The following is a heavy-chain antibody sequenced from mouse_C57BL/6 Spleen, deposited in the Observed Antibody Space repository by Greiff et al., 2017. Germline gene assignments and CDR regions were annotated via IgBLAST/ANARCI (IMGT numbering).Heavy chain of an antibody. J-gene: IGHJ3*01. CDR2: IHPNSGST. D-gene: IGHD2-4*01. CDR1: GYTFTSYW. Sequence: QVQLQQPGAELVKPGASVKLSCKASGYTFTSYWMHWVKQRPGQGLEWIGMIHPNSGSTNYNEKFKSKATLTVDKSSSTAYMQLSSLTSEDSAVYYCAIKEAYYDYDWFAYWGQGTLVTVSA. CDR3: AIKEAYYDYDWFAY. V-gene: IGHV1-64*01.